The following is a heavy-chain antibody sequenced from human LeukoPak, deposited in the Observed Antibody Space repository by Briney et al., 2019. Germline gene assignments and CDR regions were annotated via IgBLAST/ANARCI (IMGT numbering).Heavy chain of an antibody. V-gene: IGHV1-8*01. CDR3: ARGETPWYYYDSSGYYYRSNWFDP. CDR2: MNPNSGNT. D-gene: IGHD3-22*01. J-gene: IGHJ5*02. CDR1: GYTFTSYD. Sequence: ASVKVSCKASGYTFTSYDINGGRRATGQGLEWMGWMNPNSGNTGYAQKFQGRVTMTRTTSISTAYMELSSLRSEDTAVYYCARGETPWYYYDSSGYYYRSNWFDPWGQGTLVTVSS.